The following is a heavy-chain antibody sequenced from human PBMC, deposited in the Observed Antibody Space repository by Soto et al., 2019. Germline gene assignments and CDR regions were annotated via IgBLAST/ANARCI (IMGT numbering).Heavy chain of an antibody. Sequence: PSETLSLTCAVPGYSISSGYYWGWIRQPPGKGLEWIGSIYHSGSTYYNPSLKSRVTISVDTSKNQFSLKLSSVTAADTAVYYCAREGLREVGGVTASPYFDYWGQGTLVTVSS. D-gene: IGHD3-3*01. CDR3: AREGLREVGGVTASPYFDY. V-gene: IGHV4-38-2*02. CDR2: IYHSGST. CDR1: GYSISSGYY. J-gene: IGHJ4*02.